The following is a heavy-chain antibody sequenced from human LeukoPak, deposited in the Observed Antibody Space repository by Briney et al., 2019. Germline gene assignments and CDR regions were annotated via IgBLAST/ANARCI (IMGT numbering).Heavy chain of an antibody. D-gene: IGHD3-16*01. CDR2: IDSAGTT. V-gene: IGHV3-13*04. J-gene: IGHJ4*02. CDR1: GFTFSSND. CDR3: ARGWGQGLKATFSY. Sequence: EGSLRLSCAASGFTFSSNDMHWVRQPTGKGLEWVSGIDSAGTTYYPGSAKGRLTISRENAKNSLYLQMNNLRAEDTAVYYCARGWGQGLKATFSYWGQGTLVTVSS.